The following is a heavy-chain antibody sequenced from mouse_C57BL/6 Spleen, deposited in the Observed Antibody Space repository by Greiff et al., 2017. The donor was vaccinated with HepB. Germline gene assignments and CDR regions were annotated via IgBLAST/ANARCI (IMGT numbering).Heavy chain of an antibody. D-gene: IGHD1-1*01. J-gene: IGHJ3*01. CDR1: GFTFNTYA. CDR2: IRSKSSNYAT. Sequence: EVQVVESGGGLVQPKGSLKLSCAASGFTFNTYAMHWVRQAPGKGLEWVARIRSKSSNYATYYAESVKDRFTISRDDSQSMLYLQMNNLKTEDTAMYYCVTSITTVVATPFAYWGQGTLVTVSA. CDR3: VTSITTVVATPFAY. V-gene: IGHV10-3*01.